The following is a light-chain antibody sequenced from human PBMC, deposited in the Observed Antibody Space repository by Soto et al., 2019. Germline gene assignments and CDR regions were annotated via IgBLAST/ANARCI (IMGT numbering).Light chain of an antibody. J-gene: IGKJ5*01. V-gene: IGKV3-11*01. CDR2: DAS. CDR3: QQRGSNWPPVT. Sequence: EIVLTQSPATLSLSPGERATLSCRASQSVSSYLAWYQQKPGQAPRPLIYDASNRATGTPARFRGSGSGTDFTLTISSLEPEDFAVYYCQQRGSNWPPVTFGQGTRLEIK. CDR1: QSVSSY.